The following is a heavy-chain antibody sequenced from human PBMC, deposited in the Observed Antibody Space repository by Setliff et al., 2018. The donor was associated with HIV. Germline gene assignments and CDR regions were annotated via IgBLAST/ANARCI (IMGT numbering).Heavy chain of an antibody. CDR2: IYYSGST. Sequence: SETLSLTCTVSGGSTSSSSYYWGWIRQPPGRGMERIGSIYYSGSTFYNPSLKSRVTISVDTSKNQFSLNLSSVTAADTAVYFCVRHNPTVVADGFDIWGQGTMVTVSS. D-gene: IGHD4-17*01. CDR1: GGSTSSSSYY. CDR3: VRHNPTVVADGFDI. J-gene: IGHJ3*02. V-gene: IGHV4-39*01.